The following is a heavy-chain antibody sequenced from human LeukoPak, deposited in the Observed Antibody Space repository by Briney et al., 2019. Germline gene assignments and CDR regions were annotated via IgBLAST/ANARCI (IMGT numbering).Heavy chain of an antibody. J-gene: IGHJ4*02. V-gene: IGHV1-2*02. Sequence: GASVKVSCKASGYTFTGYYTHWVRQAPGQGLEWMGWINPNNGGTNYAQEFQGRVTMTRDTSISTAYMELSRLRSDDTAVYYCARDLIAAAGRFDYWGQGTLVTVSS. D-gene: IGHD6-13*01. CDR1: GYTFTGYY. CDR2: INPNNGGT. CDR3: ARDLIAAAGRFDY.